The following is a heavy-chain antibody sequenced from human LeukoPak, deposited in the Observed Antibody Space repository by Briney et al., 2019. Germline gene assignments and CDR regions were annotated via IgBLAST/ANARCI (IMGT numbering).Heavy chain of an antibody. Sequence: PGGSLRLSCAASGFTFSSYSMNWVRQAPGKGLEWVSYISSSSSTIYYADSVKGRFTISRDNAKNSLYLQMNSLRAEDTAVYYCARVDYYDSSVLPDYWGQGTLVTVSS. V-gene: IGHV3-48*01. CDR2: ISSSSSTI. CDR1: GFTFSSYS. CDR3: ARVDYYDSSVLPDY. D-gene: IGHD3-22*01. J-gene: IGHJ4*02.